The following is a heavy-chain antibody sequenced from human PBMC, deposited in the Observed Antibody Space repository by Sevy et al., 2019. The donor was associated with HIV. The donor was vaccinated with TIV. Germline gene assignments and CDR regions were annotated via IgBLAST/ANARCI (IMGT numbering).Heavy chain of an antibody. V-gene: IGHV4-39*01. CDR3: XXXXXXXXYYAMDV. CDR1: GGSISSDSYY. J-gene: IGHJ6*02. CDR2: IYYTGST. Sequence: SETLSLTCIVSGGSISSDSYYWGWIRQPPGKGLEWIGSIYYTGSTYYNPSLKSRVTISSDTSKNQFSLRLSSVTAAXXXXXXXXXXXXXXXYYAMDVWGQGTTVTVSS.